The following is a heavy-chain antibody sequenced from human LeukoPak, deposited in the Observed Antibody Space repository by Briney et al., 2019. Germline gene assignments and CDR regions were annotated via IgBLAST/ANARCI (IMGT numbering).Heavy chain of an antibody. Sequence: ASVKVSCKASGYTFTSYAMNWVRQAPGQGLEWMGWINTNTGNPTYAQGFTGRFVFSLDTSVSTAYLQISSLKAEDTAVYYCARTNRAYGSSGAIDYWGQGTLVTVSS. J-gene: IGHJ4*02. CDR1: GYTFTSYA. D-gene: IGHD3-22*01. CDR3: ARTNRAYGSSGAIDY. V-gene: IGHV7-4-1*02. CDR2: INTNTGNP.